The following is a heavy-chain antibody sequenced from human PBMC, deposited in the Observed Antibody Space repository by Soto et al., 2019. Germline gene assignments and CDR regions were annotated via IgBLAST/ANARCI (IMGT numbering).Heavy chain of an antibody. CDR3: AKQAGYSSDPFDY. CDR1: GFTFSNYA. Sequence: GGSLRLSCAASGFTFSNYAMSWVRQAPGKGLEWVSIISGGGGTTYYADSVKGRFTISRDNSKNTVHLQVNSLRVEDTAVYYCAKQAGYSSDPFDYWGQGTLVTVSS. V-gene: IGHV3-23*01. D-gene: IGHD6-19*01. J-gene: IGHJ4*02. CDR2: ISGGGGTT.